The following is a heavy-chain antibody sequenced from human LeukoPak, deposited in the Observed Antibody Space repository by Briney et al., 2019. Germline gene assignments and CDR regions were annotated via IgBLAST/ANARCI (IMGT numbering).Heavy chain of an antibody. D-gene: IGHD2-2*01. CDR3: AREVVVVPAADYYYYYGMDV. Sequence: ASVKVSCKASGYTFTGYYMHWVRQAPGQGLEWMGWINPNSGGTNYAQKFQGRVTMTRDTSISTAYMELSRPRSDDTAVYYCAREVVVVPAADYYYYYGMDVWGQGTTVTVSS. J-gene: IGHJ6*02. CDR2: INPNSGGT. CDR1: GYTFTGYY. V-gene: IGHV1-2*02.